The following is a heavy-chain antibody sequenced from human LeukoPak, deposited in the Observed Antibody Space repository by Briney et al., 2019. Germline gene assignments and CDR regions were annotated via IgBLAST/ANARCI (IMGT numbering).Heavy chain of an antibody. J-gene: IGHJ4*02. Sequence: SQTLSLTCTVSGGSISSGGYYWSWIRQHPGKGLEWIGSVYDSGSTFYNPSLKSRVTISIDTFKNQFSLMLTSVTAADTAVYYCAKTGSSIAARPPDYWGQGTLVIVSS. V-gene: IGHV4-31*03. CDR1: GGSISSGGYY. CDR2: VYDSGST. CDR3: AKTGSSIAARPPDY. D-gene: IGHD6-6*01.